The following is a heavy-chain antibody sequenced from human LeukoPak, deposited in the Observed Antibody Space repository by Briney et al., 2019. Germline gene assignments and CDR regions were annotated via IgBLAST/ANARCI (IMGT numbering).Heavy chain of an antibody. CDR1: GFTVSSNY. J-gene: IGHJ4*02. CDR3: ARGSDYDTLTGLDY. CDR2: IYSGGGT. V-gene: IGHV3-66*02. Sequence: GGSLRLSCAASGFTVSSNYMSWVRQAPGKGLEWVSVIYSGGGTYYADSVKGRFTISRDNSKNTLYLQMNSLRAEDTAVNYCARGSDYDTLTGLDYWGQGTLVTVSS. D-gene: IGHD3-9*01.